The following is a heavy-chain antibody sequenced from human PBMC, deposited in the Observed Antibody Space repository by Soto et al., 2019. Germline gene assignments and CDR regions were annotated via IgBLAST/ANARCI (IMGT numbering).Heavy chain of an antibody. J-gene: IGHJ4*02. CDR1: GFTFDDYA. CDR3: AKDSTEAALDY. V-gene: IGHV3-9*01. Sequence: DVQLVESGGGLVQPGRSLRLSCAASGFTFDDYAMHWVRQAPGKGLEWVSGISWNSGSIGYADSVKGRFTISRDNAKNSLYLQMNSLRAEDTALYYCAKDSTEAALDYWGQGTLVTVSS. CDR2: ISWNSGSI. D-gene: IGHD6-13*01.